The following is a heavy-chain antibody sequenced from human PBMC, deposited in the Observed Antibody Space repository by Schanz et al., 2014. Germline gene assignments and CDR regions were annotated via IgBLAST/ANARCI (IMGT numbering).Heavy chain of an antibody. J-gene: IGHJ3*02. D-gene: IGHD2-2*01. V-gene: IGHV1-69*02. CDR2: FIPILDVG. CDR1: RSTFSSYT. Sequence: QVQLVQSGAEVKKPGSSMKVSCKASRSTFSSYTISWVRQARGQGLEWVGRFIPILDVGNYAQRFQGRVTITADKSTSTAYMELSSLRYEDTALYYCARGTMPGTFDIWGQGTMVTVSS. CDR3: ARGTMPGTFDI.